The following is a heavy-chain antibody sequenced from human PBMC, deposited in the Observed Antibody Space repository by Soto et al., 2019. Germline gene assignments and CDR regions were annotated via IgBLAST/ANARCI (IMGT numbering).Heavy chain of an antibody. CDR3: TTGFTMVRGADYYYYGMDV. CDR2: IKSKTDGGTT. J-gene: IGHJ6*02. V-gene: IGHV3-15*01. CDR1: GFTFSNAW. Sequence: EVQLVESGGGLVKPGGSLRLSCAASGFTFSNAWMSWVRQAPGKGLEWVGRIKSKTDGGTTDYAAPVKGRFTISRDDSKNTLYLQMNSLKTEDTAVYYCTTGFTMVRGADYYYYGMDVWGQGTTVTVSS. D-gene: IGHD3-10*01.